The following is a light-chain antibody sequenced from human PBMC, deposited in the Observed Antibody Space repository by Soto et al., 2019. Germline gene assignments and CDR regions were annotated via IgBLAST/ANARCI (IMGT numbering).Light chain of an antibody. CDR1: QSVSSY. Sequence: EIVLTQSPATLSLSPGERATLSCRASQSVSSYLAWYQQKPGQAPRLLIYDASNRATGIPARFSGSGSGTDFTLTISSLGTEDFAVYYCQQRSNWPPTFGPGTKVDIK. J-gene: IGKJ3*01. V-gene: IGKV3-11*01. CDR2: DAS. CDR3: QQRSNWPPT.